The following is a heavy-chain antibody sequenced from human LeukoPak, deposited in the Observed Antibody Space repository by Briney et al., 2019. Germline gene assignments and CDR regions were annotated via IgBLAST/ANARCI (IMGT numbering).Heavy chain of an antibody. CDR3: AKAGNGWGAFDY. J-gene: IGHJ4*02. CDR1: GFTFSSYA. D-gene: IGHD4-23*01. CDR2: ISCSGTVT. V-gene: IGHV3-23*01. Sequence: GGSLTLSCAVSGFTFSSYAMIWVRHAPGKGLECVSAISCSGTVTHYADSVMGRFTFSRDNSKNTLYLQMNSLRAEDTAVYYCAKAGNGWGAFDYWGQGTLVTVSS.